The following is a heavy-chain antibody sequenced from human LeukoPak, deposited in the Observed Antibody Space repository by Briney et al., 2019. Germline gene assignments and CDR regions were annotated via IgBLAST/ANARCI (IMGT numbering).Heavy chain of an antibody. CDR1: GGSISSSSYY. D-gene: IGHD5-24*01. CDR3: ARGVGGDGYNIDY. V-gene: IGHV4-39*07. CDR2: INHSGST. J-gene: IGHJ4*02. Sequence: PSETLSLTCTVSGGSISSSSYYWSWIRQPPGKGLEWIGEINHSGSTNYNPSLKSRVTISVDTSKNQFSLKLSSVTAADTAVYYCARGVGGDGYNIDYWGQGTLVTVSS.